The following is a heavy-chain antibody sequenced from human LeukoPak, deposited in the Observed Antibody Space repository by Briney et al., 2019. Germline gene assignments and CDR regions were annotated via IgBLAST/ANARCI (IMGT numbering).Heavy chain of an antibody. CDR1: GYTLTELS. CDR2: FDPEDGET. CDR3: ARGCSGGRCYSLDYADGYYFDY. J-gene: IGHJ4*02. D-gene: IGHD2-15*01. V-gene: IGHV1-24*01. Sequence: ASVKVSCKVSGYTLTELSMHWVRQAPGKGLEWMGGFDPEDGETIYAQKFQGRVTMTEDTSTDTAYMELSSLRSEDTAVYYCARGCSGGRCYSLDYADGYYFDYWGQGTLVTVSS.